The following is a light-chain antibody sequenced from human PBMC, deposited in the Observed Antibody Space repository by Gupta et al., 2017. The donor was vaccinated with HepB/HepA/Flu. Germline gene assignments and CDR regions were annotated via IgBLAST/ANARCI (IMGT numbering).Light chain of an antibody. CDR3: QAWDSRNVV. Sequence: SYELPQPPSVSVSPGQTASITCSGDKLGDKYACWYQQKPGQSPVLVIYQDNKRPAGIPGRFSGSNSGNKATLTISGTQARDEADYYCQAWDSRNVVFGAGTKVTVL. CDR1: KLGDKY. CDR2: QDN. J-gene: IGLJ3*02. V-gene: IGLV3-1*01.